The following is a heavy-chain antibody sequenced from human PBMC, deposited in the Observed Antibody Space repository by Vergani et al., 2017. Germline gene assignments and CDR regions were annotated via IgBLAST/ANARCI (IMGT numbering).Heavy chain of an antibody. J-gene: IGHJ4*02. Sequence: EVQLVESGGGLVQPGRSLRLSCATSGFTFTTYWMTWVRQAPGKGLEWVANIKQDGSEKNYVDSVKGRFTISRDNAKKSLYLQMSSLRAEDTAVYYCARENWGPEYWGPGTLVTVSS. CDR1: GFTFTTYW. D-gene: IGHD3-16*01. CDR2: IKQDGSEK. V-gene: IGHV3-7*01. CDR3: ARENWGPEY.